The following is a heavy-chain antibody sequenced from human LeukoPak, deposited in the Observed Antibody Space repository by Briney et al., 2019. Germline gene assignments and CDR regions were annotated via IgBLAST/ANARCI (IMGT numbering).Heavy chain of an antibody. Sequence: GGSLRLSCAASGFSFSSYWMHWVRQAPGKGLVWVSRINGDGSSTRYADSVKGRFTISRDNAKNTLYLQMNSLRAEDTAVYYCATAGLNALEAFDIWGQGTLVTVCS. J-gene: IGHJ3*02. CDR2: INGDGSST. CDR3: ATAGLNALEAFDI. V-gene: IGHV3-74*01. D-gene: IGHD1-1*01. CDR1: GFSFSSYW.